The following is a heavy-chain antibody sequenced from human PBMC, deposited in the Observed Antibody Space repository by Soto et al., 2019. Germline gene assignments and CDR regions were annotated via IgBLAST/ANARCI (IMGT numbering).Heavy chain of an antibody. CDR2: INHSGST. Sequence: QVQLQQWGAGLLKPWETLSLTCAVYGGSFSGYYWTWIRQPPGKGLEWIGEINHSGSTDYNPSLRSRVTISLDTSKSRFSLRLNSVTAADTAVYYCARGPKWLRANYFDYWGQGTLVTVSS. CDR3: ARGPKWLRANYFDY. J-gene: IGHJ4*02. V-gene: IGHV4-34*01. D-gene: IGHD5-12*01. CDR1: GGSFSGYY.